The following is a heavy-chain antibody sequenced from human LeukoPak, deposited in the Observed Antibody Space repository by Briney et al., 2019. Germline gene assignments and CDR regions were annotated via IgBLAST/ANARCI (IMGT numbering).Heavy chain of an antibody. D-gene: IGHD2-2*01. J-gene: IGHJ5*02. CDR3: ARGGYCSSTSCLRNNWFDP. CDR2: IKQDGSEK. V-gene: IGHV3-7*03. Sequence: GSLRLSCAASGFTFSSYWMSWVRQAPGKGLEWVANIKQDGSEKYYVDSVKGRFTISRDNAKNSLYLQMNSLRAEDTAVYYCARGGYCSSTSCLRNNWFDPWGQGTLVTVSS. CDR1: GFTFSSYW.